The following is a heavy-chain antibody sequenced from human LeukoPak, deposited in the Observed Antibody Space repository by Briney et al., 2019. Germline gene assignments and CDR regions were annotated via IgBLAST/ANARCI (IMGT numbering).Heavy chain of an antibody. J-gene: IGHJ6*02. D-gene: IGHD2-15*01. Sequence: MNPNSGNTGYAQKFQGRVTMTRNTSISTAYMELSSLRSEDTAVYYCARLWDISPEAMDVWGQGTTVTVSS. V-gene: IGHV1-8*01. CDR2: MNPNSGNT. CDR3: ARLWDISPEAMDV.